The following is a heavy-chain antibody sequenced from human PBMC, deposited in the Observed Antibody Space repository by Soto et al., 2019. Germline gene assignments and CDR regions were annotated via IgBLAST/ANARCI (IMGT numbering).Heavy chain of an antibody. CDR2: ISSSSSYI. J-gene: IGHJ4*02. CDR3: ARGGYCSGGSCYGYYFDY. D-gene: IGHD2-15*01. Sequence: GSLRLSCAASGFTFSSYSMNWVRQAPGKGLEWVSSISSSSSYIYYADSVKGRFTISRDNAKNSLYLQMNSLRAEDTAVYYCARGGYCSGGSCYGYYFDYWGQGTLVTVSS. CDR1: GFTFSSYS. V-gene: IGHV3-21*01.